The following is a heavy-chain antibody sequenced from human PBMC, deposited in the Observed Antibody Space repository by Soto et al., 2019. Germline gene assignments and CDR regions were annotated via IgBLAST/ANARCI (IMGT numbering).Heavy chain of an antibody. Sequence: QVQLVESGGGVVQPGRSLRLSCAASGFTFTTYAMHWVRQAPGKGLEWVTLISYDGSNKFYADSVKGRFTISRDNSENTLYLQMNSLRAEDTAVYYCAKGGYAGGCYGGGYFDSWGQGTLVTVSS. CDR2: ISYDGSNK. CDR3: AKGGYAGGCYGGGYFDS. CDR1: GFTFTTYA. V-gene: IGHV3-30*18. J-gene: IGHJ4*02. D-gene: IGHD2-15*01.